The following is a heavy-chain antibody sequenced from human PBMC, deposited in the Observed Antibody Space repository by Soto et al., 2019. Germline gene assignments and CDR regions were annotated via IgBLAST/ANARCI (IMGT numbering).Heavy chain of an antibody. CDR3: ARGHYDFWSGYSARNYYYYYMAV. D-gene: IGHD3-3*01. V-gene: IGHV4-59*01. CDR2: IYYSGST. J-gene: IGHJ6*03. Sequence: SETLSLTCTVSGGSISSYYWSWIRQPPGKGLEWIGYIYYSGSTNYNPSLKSRVTISVDTSKNQFSLKLSSVTAADTAVYYCARGHYDFWSGYSARNYYYYYMAVWGKGTTVTVSS. CDR1: GGSISSYY.